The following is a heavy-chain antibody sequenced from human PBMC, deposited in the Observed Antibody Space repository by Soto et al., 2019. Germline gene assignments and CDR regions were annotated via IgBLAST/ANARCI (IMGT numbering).Heavy chain of an antibody. CDR3: AREDSIIIPAVSDF. D-gene: IGHD2-2*01. CDR2: ISKSDYT. Sequence: GGSLRLSCTVSGFAFNNYGINWVRQDPGKGLEWVSSISKSDYTYYSDLVKGRFTISRDNAKNSVSLQMNTLRVEDTAVYYCAREDSIIIPAVSDFWGQGTLVTVSS. CDR1: GFAFNNYG. V-gene: IGHV3-21*01. J-gene: IGHJ4*02.